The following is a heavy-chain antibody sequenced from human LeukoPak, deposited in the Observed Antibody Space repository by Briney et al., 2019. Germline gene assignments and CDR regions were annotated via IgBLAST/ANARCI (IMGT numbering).Heavy chain of an antibody. CDR3: ATSRVGYDY. CDR2: LTGSGGNT. V-gene: IGHV3-23*01. J-gene: IGHJ4*02. Sequence: GGSLRLSCAASGFTFSSYVMRWVRQAPGQGLEWAPTLTGSGGNTYYADSVKGRFTISRDNSKNTLYLQMNSLRAEDTAVYYCATSRVGYDYWGQGTLVTVSS. D-gene: IGHD1-26*01. CDR1: GFTFSSYV.